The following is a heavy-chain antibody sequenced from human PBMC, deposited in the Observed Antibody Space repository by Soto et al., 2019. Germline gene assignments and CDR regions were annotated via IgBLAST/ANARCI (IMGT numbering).Heavy chain of an antibody. CDR1: GFTFSSYL. Sequence: GGSLRLSCAASGFTFSSYLMSWVRQAPGKGLEWVANIKQDGSEKYYVDSVKGRFTISRDNAKNSMYLQMNSLRAEDTAVYYCAKVVTKDFDYWGQGTLVTVSS. V-gene: IGHV3-7*05. CDR3: AKVVTKDFDY. CDR2: IKQDGSEK. D-gene: IGHD6-6*01. J-gene: IGHJ4*02.